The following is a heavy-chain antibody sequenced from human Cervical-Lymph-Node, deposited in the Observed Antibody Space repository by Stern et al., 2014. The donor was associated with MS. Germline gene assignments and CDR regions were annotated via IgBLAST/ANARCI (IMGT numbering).Heavy chain of an antibody. Sequence: QVQLVQSGAEVKKPGSSVKVSCKASGGTFSSYTITWVRQAPGQGLEWMGRIIAIVGMADYAQKFQGRVSITADKSTSTAYMELSSLRSEDTAVYYCARESTGDAFDIWGQGTMVTVSS. V-gene: IGHV1-69*04. CDR3: ARESTGDAFDI. J-gene: IGHJ3*02. D-gene: IGHD3-10*01. CDR2: IIAIVGMA. CDR1: GGTFSSYT.